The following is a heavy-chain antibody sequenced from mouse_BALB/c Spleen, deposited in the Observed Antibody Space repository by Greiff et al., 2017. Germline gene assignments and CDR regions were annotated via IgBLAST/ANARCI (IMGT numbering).Heavy chain of an antibody. CDR1: GYTFTSYW. V-gene: IGHV1-87*01. J-gene: IGHJ2*01. Sequence: QVQLKESGAELARPGASVKLSCKASGYTFTSYWMQWVKQRPGQGLEWIGAIYPGDGDTRYTQKFKGKATLTADKSSSTAYMQLSSLASEDSAVYYCAKGVYDGYLFDYWGQGTTLTVSS. D-gene: IGHD2-3*01. CDR2: IYPGDGDT. CDR3: AKGVYDGYLFDY.